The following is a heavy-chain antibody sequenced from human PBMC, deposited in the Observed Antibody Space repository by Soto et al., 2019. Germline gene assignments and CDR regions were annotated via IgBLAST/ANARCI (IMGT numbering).Heavy chain of an antibody. CDR2: INPNSGGT. J-gene: IGHJ3*02. CDR1: GYTFTGYY. Sequence: ASVKVSCKASGYTFTGYYMHWVRQAPGQGLEWMGWINPNSGGTNYAQKFQGWVTMTRDTSISTAYMELSRLRSDDTAVYYCARKTGDEEGAFDIRGQGTMVTVSS. D-gene: IGHD7-27*01. CDR3: ARKTGDEEGAFDI. V-gene: IGHV1-2*04.